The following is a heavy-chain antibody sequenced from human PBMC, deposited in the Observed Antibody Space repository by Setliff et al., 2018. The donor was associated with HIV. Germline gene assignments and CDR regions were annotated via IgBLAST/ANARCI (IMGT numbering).Heavy chain of an antibody. V-gene: IGHV5-51*01. CDR2: IYAGDSDT. J-gene: IGHJ6*02. CDR1: ENTFTRYW. CDR3: ARRTQAHYGMDV. Sequence: GESLKISCKGSENTFTRYWIGWVRQMPGKGLEWMGIIYAGDSDTRYSPSFQGQVTISADKSISTAYLQWSSLKASDTAMYYCARRTQAHYGMDVWGQGTTVTVPS.